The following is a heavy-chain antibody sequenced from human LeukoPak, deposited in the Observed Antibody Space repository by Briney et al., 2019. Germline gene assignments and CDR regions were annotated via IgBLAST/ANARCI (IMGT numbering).Heavy chain of an antibody. J-gene: IGHJ5*02. D-gene: IGHD1-14*01. CDR2: IYPSGDTI. Sequence: ASVKVSCKASGYTFTGYYIHWVRQAPGQGLEWMGIIYPSGDTILYAQKFQGRVTMTRDTSTSTMYVEVSSLTSEDTAVYYCAGEKPAARWFDPWGQGTLVTVSS. V-gene: IGHV1-46*01. CDR3: AGEKPAARWFDP. CDR1: GYTFTGYY.